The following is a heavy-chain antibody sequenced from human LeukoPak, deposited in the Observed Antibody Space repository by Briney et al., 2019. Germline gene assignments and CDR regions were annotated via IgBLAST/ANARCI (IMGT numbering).Heavy chain of an antibody. D-gene: IGHD2-15*01. CDR1: RYTFTSYA. V-gene: IGHV7-4-1*02. Sequence: ASVKVSCKASRYTFTSYAMNWVRQAPGQGLEWMGWINTNTGNPTYAQGFTGRFVFSLDTSVSTAYLQISSLKAEDTAVYYCARGGFCSGGSCYLDNWFDPWGQGTLVTVSS. CDR2: INTNTGNP. J-gene: IGHJ5*02. CDR3: ARGGFCSGGSCYLDNWFDP.